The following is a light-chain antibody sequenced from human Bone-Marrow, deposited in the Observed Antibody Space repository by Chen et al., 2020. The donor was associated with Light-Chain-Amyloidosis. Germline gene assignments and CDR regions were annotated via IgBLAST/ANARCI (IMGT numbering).Light chain of an antibody. CDR2: GSS. Sequence: EIVLTQSPVTLSLSPGEGANLSCRASQNISSNYLTWYQQKFGQAPRLLIYGSSSRATGIPNRFTGSGSGTDFTLTINRLEPEDFAMYYCQQYGTSPLTYGGGTKVEIK. V-gene: IGKV3-20*01. CDR3: QQYGTSPLT. J-gene: IGKJ4*01. CDR1: QNISSNY.